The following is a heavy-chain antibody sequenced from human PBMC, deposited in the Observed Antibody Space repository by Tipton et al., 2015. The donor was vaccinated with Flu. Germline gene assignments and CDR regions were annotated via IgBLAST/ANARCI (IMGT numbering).Heavy chain of an antibody. J-gene: IGHJ2*01. D-gene: IGHD3-10*01. CDR2: IYPGDSDK. V-gene: IGHV5-51*01. CDR3: ARKRGEDWYFDL. Sequence: QLVQSGAEVKKPGESLKISCQGSGYSLTNHWIAWVRQMPGKGLEWMGVIYPGDSDKKYNPAFQGQVTISADTSIGTVYLQWSSLKSSDSAMYYCARKRGEDWYFDLWGGGTLVTVSS. CDR1: GYSLTNHW.